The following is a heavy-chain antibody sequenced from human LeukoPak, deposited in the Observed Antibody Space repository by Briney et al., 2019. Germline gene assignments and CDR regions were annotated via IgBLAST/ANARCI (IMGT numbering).Heavy chain of an antibody. V-gene: IGHV3-30*02. CDR1: GFIFSSYG. J-gene: IGHJ4*02. CDR2: LRSDGSHK. D-gene: IGHD5-18*01. CDR3: ARDRRYGYYFDY. Sequence: GGSLRLSCAASGFIFSSYGMHWVRQAPGKGLEWVAFLRSDGSHKCYADSVKGRFTISRDNAKNSLYLQMNSLRAEDTAVYYCARDRRYGYYFDYWGQGILVTVSS.